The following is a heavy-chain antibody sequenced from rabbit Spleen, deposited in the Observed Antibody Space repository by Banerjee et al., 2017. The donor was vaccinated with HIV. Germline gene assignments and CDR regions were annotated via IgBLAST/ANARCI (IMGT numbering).Heavy chain of an antibody. D-gene: IGHD1-1*01. Sequence: QSLEESGGDLVKPGASLTLTCKASRFSYSSNYYMCWVRQAPGKGLEWIACIDAGSTGSTYYASWAKGRFTISKTSSTTVTLQMTSLTAADTATCFCARDLLGVIGWNFNLWGPGTLVTVS. CDR3: ARDLLGVIGWNFNL. CDR2: IDAGSTGST. V-gene: IGHV1S40*01. J-gene: IGHJ4*01. CDR1: RFSYSSNYY.